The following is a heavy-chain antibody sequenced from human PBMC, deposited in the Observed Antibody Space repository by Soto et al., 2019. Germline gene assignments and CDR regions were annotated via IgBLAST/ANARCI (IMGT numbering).Heavy chain of an antibody. CDR3: ARDCGRCYSGFDS. CDR1: GFTFSNAW. CDR2: IKSKTDGGTT. D-gene: IGHD2-15*01. Sequence: GGSLRLSCAASGFTFSNAWMNWVRQAPGKGLEWVGRIKSKTDGGTTDYAAPVKGRFTISRDDSKNTLYLQMNSLKTEDTAVYYCARDCGRCYSGFDSWGQGTLVTVSS. V-gene: IGHV3-15*07. J-gene: IGHJ4*02.